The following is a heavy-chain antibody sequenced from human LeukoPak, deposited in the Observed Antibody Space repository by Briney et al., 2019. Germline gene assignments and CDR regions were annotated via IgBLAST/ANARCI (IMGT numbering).Heavy chain of an antibody. CDR3: SRDSYGHDPRNSFDY. CDR2: ISGKAYGGTT. J-gene: IGHJ4*02. D-gene: IGHD3-16*01. V-gene: IGHV3-49*03. CDR1: GFTLGDSS. Sequence: GGSLRLSCIASGFTLGDSSVGWFRQAPGKGLEWVGFISGKAYGGTTEYAASVKGRFTISRDDSKSIAYLQMNSLKTEDTAVYYCSRDSYGHDPRNSFDYWGQGTLVTVSS.